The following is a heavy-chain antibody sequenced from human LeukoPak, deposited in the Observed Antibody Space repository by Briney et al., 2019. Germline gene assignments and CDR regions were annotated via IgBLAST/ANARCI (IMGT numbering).Heavy chain of an antibody. Sequence: SETLSLTCAVYGGSCSGYYWSWIRKPPGKGLEWLGEINHSGSTNYNPSFKSRVTISVDTSKNQFSLKLSSVTAADTAVYYCARDWYYGSGSYYKRGIGWFDPWGQGTLVTVSS. CDR3: ARDWYYGSGSYYKRGIGWFDP. CDR2: INHSGST. D-gene: IGHD3-10*01. V-gene: IGHV4-34*01. J-gene: IGHJ5*02. CDR1: GGSCSGYY.